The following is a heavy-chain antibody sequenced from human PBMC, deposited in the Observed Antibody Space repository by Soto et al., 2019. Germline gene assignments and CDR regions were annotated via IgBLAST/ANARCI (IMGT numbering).Heavy chain of an antibody. J-gene: IGHJ4*02. CDR1: GGTFSTYT. D-gene: IGHD2-2*01. CDR3: ARDLAITVPAPMGY. Sequence: QVQLVQSGAEVKKPGSSVRVSCKASGGTFSTYTISWVRQAPGQGLEWMGRIIPIVDRANYAQKFQGRVTLTADKATRTAYMELSRLRSDDTAVYYFARDLAITVPAPMGYWGQGTLVTVSS. V-gene: IGHV1-69*08. CDR2: IIPIVDRA.